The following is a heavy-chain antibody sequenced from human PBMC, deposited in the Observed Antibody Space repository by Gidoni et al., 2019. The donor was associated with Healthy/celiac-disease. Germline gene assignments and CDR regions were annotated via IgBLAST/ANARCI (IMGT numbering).Heavy chain of an antibody. CDR3: ARGSLELRSGYYGMDV. D-gene: IGHD1-7*01. V-gene: IGHV3-30-3*01. CDR2: ISYDGSNK. CDR1: GLTLGSHA. J-gene: IGHJ6*02. Sequence: QVQLVESGGGVVQPGRSLRLSCAASGLTLGSHAMHWVRQAPGKGLEWVAVISYDGSNKYYADSVKGRFTISRDNSKNTLYLQMNSLRAEDTAVYYCARGSLELRSGYYGMDVWGQGTTVTVSS.